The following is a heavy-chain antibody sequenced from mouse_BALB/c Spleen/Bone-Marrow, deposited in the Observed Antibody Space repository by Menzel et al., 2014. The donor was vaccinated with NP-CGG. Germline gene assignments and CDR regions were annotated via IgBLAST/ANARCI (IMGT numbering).Heavy chain of an antibody. D-gene: IGHD2-3*01. J-gene: IGHJ4*01. CDR2: IWGGGST. Sequence: VQVVESGPGLVAPSQSLSITCIVSGFSLTDYGVSWIRQPPGKGLEWLGVIWGGGSTYYNSALKFRLSISKDNSKSXVFLKMNSLQTDDTAMYYCAKDGYYLFYWGQGTSVTVSS. CDR3: AKDGYYLFY. CDR1: GFSLTDYG. V-gene: IGHV2-6-5*01.